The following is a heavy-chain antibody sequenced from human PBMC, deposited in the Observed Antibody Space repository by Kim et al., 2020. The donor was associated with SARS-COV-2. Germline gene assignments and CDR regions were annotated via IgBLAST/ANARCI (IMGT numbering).Heavy chain of an antibody. J-gene: IGHJ4*02. V-gene: IGHV3-9*01. Sequence: AASVKGRFTITEDNAKNSLYLQMNSLRAEDTALYFCARDIGGEYSYGYDYWGQGTLVTVSS. D-gene: IGHD5-18*01. CDR3: ARDIGGEYSYGYDY.